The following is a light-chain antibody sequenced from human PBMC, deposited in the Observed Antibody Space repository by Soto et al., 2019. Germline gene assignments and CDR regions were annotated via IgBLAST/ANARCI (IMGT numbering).Light chain of an antibody. CDR3: QQYGSSSYT. CDR1: QSVSNSY. Sequence: EIVLTQSPATLSLSPGERATLSCRASQSVSNSYLAWYQQNSGLPPRLLIYGASSRATGIPGRFSGSGAGAVFTLTISRLEPEDFEVYFCQQYGSSSYTFGQGTKLEIK. CDR2: GAS. V-gene: IGKV3-20*01. J-gene: IGKJ2*01.